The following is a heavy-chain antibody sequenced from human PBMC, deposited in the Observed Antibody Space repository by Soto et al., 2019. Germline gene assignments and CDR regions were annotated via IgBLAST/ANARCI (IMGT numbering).Heavy chain of an antibody. Sequence: ASVKVSCKASGYTFTSYGISWVRQAPGQGPEWMGWISAYNGNTNCAQKLQGRVTMTTDTSTSTAYMELRSLRSDDTAVYYCARDHNPQYYYDSSGYSPSDYWGQGTLVTVSS. CDR3: ARDHNPQYYYDSSGYSPSDY. V-gene: IGHV1-18*01. J-gene: IGHJ4*02. D-gene: IGHD3-22*01. CDR2: ISAYNGNT. CDR1: GYTFTSYG.